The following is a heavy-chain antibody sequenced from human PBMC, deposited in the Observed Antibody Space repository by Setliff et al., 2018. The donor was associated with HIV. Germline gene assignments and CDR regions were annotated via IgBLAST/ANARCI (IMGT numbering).Heavy chain of an antibody. J-gene: IGHJ1*01. Sequence: PSETLSLTCAVYNGSFSEYYWTWVRQPPGKELEWIGEISHGGRSTYNPSLKSRVAISVDTSKNQFSLKLNTVTAADTALYFCALLEVPLIEGISPALWGQGTRVTSPQ. CDR2: ISHGGRS. D-gene: IGHD3-22*01. CDR3: ALLEVPLIEGISPAL. V-gene: IGHV4-34*01. CDR1: NGSFSEYY.